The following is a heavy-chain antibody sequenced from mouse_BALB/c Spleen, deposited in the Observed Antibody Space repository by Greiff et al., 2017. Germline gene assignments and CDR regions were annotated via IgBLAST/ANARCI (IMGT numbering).Heavy chain of an antibody. CDR2: INSNGGST. V-gene: IGHV5-6-3*01. Sequence: EVKLVESGGGLVQPGGSLKLSCAASGFTFSSYGMSWVRQTPDKRLELVATINSNGGSTYYPDSVKGRFTISRDNAKNTLYLQMSSLKSEDTAMYYCARDRGYYGYDGGFAYWGQGTLVTVSA. CDR1: GFTFSSYG. CDR3: ARDRGYYGYDGGFAY. D-gene: IGHD2-2*01. J-gene: IGHJ3*01.